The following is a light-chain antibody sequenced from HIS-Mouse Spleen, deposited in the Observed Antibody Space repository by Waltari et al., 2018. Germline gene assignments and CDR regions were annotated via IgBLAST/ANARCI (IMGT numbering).Light chain of an antibody. CDR3: YSTDSSGNHRV. CDR1: ALPKKY. V-gene: IGLV3-10*01. Sequence: SYELTQPPSVSVSPGQTARITCSGDALPKKYASWYQQKSGQAPVLVICEDSKRPSGVPERFAGSSSATMATLTISGAQVEDEADYYCYSTDSSGNHRVFGGGTKLTVL. J-gene: IGLJ2*01. CDR2: EDS.